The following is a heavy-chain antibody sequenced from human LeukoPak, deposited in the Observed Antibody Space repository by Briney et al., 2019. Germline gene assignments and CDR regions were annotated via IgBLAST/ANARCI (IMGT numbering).Heavy chain of an antibody. D-gene: IGHD2-21*02. CDR2: ISSSSSYI. V-gene: IGHV3-21*01. CDR3: ARGGHIVVVTAVGGGTWPLDY. Sequence: GALRLSCAASGFTFSSYSMNWVRQAPGKGLEWVSSISSSSSYIYYADSVKGRFTISRDNAKNSLYLQMNSLRAEDTAVYYCARGGHIVVVTAVGGGTWPLDYWGQGTLVTVSS. J-gene: IGHJ4*02. CDR1: GFTFSSYS.